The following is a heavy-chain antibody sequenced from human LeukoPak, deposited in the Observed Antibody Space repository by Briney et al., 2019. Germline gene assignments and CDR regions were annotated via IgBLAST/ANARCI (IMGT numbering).Heavy chain of an antibody. D-gene: IGHD3-22*01. Sequence: SVKVSCKASGGTFSSYAISWVRQAPGQGLEWMGGIIPIFGTANYAQKLQGRVTITTDESTSTAYMELSSLRSEDTAVYYCASCDYYDSSGYPYYFDYWGQGTLVTVSS. J-gene: IGHJ4*02. CDR3: ASCDYYDSSGYPYYFDY. CDR2: IIPIFGTA. V-gene: IGHV1-69*05. CDR1: GGTFSSYA.